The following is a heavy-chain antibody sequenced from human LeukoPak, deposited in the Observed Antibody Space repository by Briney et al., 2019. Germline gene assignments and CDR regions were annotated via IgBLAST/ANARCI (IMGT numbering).Heavy chain of an antibody. Sequence: PGEPLKISCKGSGYSFTSYWIGWVRQMPGKGLEWMGIIYPGDSDTRYSPSFQGQVTISADKSISTAYLQWSSLKASDTAMYYCARRTYCSSTSCYVDWFDPWGQGTLVTVSS. J-gene: IGHJ5*02. CDR1: GYSFTSYW. D-gene: IGHD2-2*01. V-gene: IGHV5-51*01. CDR2: IYPGDSDT. CDR3: ARRTYCSSTSCYVDWFDP.